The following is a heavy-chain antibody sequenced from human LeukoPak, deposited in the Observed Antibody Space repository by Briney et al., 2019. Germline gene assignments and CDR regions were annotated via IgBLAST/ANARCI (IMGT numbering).Heavy chain of an antibody. Sequence: PSETLSLTCTVSGGSITSSSYYWGWIRQPPGKGPEWIGSIYYSGSTNYNPSLKSRVTISLDTSKNQFSLKLTSVTAADTAVYYCARDRELGYWGQGTLVTVSS. J-gene: IGHJ4*02. CDR1: GGSITSSSYY. CDR3: ARDRELGY. CDR2: IYYSGST. V-gene: IGHV4-39*07. D-gene: IGHD3-10*01.